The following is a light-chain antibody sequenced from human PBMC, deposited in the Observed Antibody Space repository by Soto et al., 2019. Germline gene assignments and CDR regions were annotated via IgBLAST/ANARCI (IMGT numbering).Light chain of an antibody. CDR3: YSYAGSHNV. Sequence: QSVLTQPPSASGTPGQRVTISCSGSSSNIGSNTVNWYQQLPGTAPKLLIYSNNQRPSGVPDRFSGSKSGTSASLAISGLQSEDEADYYCYSYAGSHNVFGTGTKLTVL. CDR2: SNN. CDR1: SSNIGSNT. J-gene: IGLJ1*01. V-gene: IGLV1-44*01.